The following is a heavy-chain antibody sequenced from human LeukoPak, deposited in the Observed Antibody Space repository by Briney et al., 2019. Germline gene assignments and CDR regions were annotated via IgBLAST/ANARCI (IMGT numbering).Heavy chain of an antibody. Sequence: SETLSLTCTVSGGSISSYYWSWIRQPPGKGLEWIGYIYFSGSTNYNPSLKSRVTISVDTSKNQFSLKLSSVTAADTAIYYCAKHLITVAAALWYFDLWGRGTLVTVSS. D-gene: IGHD6-19*01. CDR3: AKHLITVAAALWYFDL. J-gene: IGHJ2*01. CDR2: IYFSGST. V-gene: IGHV4-59*01. CDR1: GGSISSYY.